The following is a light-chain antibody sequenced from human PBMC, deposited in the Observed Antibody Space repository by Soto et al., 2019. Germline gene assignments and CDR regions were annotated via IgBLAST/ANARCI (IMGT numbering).Light chain of an antibody. CDR1: QSVNRK. CDR2: GAS. Sequence: EIVMTQSPATLSVSPGARATLSCRASQSVNRKLAWYQQKPGQAPRLLIYGASTRATGIPATFSGSGSGTDFTLTISSLQSEDFAVYYCQQYNNWHLSFGGGTKVEIK. CDR3: QQYNNWHLS. J-gene: IGKJ4*01. V-gene: IGKV3-15*01.